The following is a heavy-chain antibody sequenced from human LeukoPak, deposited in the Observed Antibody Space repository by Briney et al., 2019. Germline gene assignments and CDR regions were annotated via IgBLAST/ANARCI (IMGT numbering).Heavy chain of an antibody. CDR1: GGSISSSSYY. CDR2: IYYSGST. CDR3: ARGGRNYDILTGYFDY. J-gene: IGHJ4*02. D-gene: IGHD3-9*01. Sequence: SETLSLTCTVSGGSISSSSYYWGWIRQPPGKGLEWIGSIYYSGSTYYNPSLKSRVTISVDTSKNQFSLKLSSVTAADTAVYYCARGGRNYDILTGYFDYWGQGTLVTVSS. V-gene: IGHV4-39*07.